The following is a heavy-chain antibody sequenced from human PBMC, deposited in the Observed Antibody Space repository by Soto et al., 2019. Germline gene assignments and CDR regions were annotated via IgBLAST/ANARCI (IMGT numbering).Heavy chain of an antibody. CDR3: AILVVVAATPTHYYYYGMDV. V-gene: IGHV1-69*13. Sequence: SVKVSCKASGGTFSSYAISWVRQAPGQGLEWMGGIIPIFGTANYAQKFQGRVTITADESTSTAYMELSSLRSEDTAVYYCAILVVVAATPTHYYYYGMDVWGQGTTVTVSS. J-gene: IGHJ6*02. CDR2: IIPIFGTA. D-gene: IGHD2-15*01. CDR1: GGTFSSYA.